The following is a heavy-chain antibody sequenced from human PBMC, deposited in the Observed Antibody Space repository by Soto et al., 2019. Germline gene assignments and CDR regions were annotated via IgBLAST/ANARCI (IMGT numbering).Heavy chain of an antibody. CDR1: GYTFTSYD. D-gene: IGHD1-26*01. V-gene: IGHV1-8*01. CDR3: ASSDSGSYNWFDP. CDR2: MNPNSGNT. Sequence: ASVKVSCKASGYTFTSYDINWVRQATGQGLEWMGWMNPNSGNTGYAQKFQGRVTMTRNTSISTAYMELSSLRSEDTAVYYCASSDSGSYNWFDPWGQGTLVTVSS. J-gene: IGHJ5*02.